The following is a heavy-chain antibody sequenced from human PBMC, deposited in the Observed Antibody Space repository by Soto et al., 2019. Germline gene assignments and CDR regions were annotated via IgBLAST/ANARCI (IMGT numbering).Heavy chain of an antibody. V-gene: IGHV3-30*18. CDR2: ISYDGSNK. CDR1: RFTFSSYG. J-gene: IGHJ6*02. Sequence: PGGSLRLSCAASRFTFSSYGIHWVRQAPGKGLEWVAVISYDGSNKYYADSVKGRFTISRDNSKNTLYLQMDSLRAEDSAVYYCAKASSSWDGYYYYGMDVWGPGTTVTVS. D-gene: IGHD6-13*01. CDR3: AKASSSWDGYYYYGMDV.